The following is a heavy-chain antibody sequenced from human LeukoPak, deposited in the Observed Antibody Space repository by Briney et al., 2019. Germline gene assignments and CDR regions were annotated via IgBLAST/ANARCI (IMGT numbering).Heavy chain of an antibody. V-gene: IGHV3-7*02. CDR3: ARVTAGFFDY. CDR2: IKQDGSAK. D-gene: IGHD6-19*01. J-gene: IGHJ4*02. CDR1: GFTFSSYW. Sequence: GGSLRLSCAASGFTFSSYWMNWVRQAPGKGLEWVANIKQDGSAKYYVDSVKGRFTISRDNAKKSLYLQMNSLRDEDTAVYYCARVTAGFFDYWGQGTLVTVSS.